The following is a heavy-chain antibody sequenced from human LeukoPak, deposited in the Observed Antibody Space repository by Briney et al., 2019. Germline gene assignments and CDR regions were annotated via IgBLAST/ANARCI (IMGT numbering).Heavy chain of an antibody. CDR3: ARDRVRLGGLDP. V-gene: IGHV1-2*02. J-gene: IGHJ5*02. CDR1: GYTFTGYY. D-gene: IGHD2-21*01. CDR2: INPNSGGT. Sequence: ASVKVSCKASGYTFTGYYMHWVRQAPGQGLEWMGWINPNSGGTNYAQKFQGRVTMTRDTSISTAYMELSRLRSDDTAVYHCARDRVRLGGLDPWGQGTLVTVSS.